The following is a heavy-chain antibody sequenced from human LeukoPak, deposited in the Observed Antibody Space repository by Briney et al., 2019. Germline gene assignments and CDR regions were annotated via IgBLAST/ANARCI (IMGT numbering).Heavy chain of an antibody. CDR2: IRSKTHGGTT. D-gene: IGHD3-22*01. V-gene: IGHV3-49*03. J-gene: IGHJ4*02. Sequence: GSLRLSCTGSGFTFGDYGMSWFRQAPRKGLEWVGFIRSKTHGGTTEYAASVKGRFTISRDDSRSVAYLQMNSLKTEDTAVYYCSRASPATDYYDSSGYSPFDYWGQGTLVTVSS. CDR1: GFTFGDYG. CDR3: SRASPATDYYDSSGYSPFDY.